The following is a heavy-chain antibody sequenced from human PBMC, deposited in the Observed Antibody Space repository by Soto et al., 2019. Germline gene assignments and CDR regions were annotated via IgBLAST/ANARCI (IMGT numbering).Heavy chain of an antibody. Sequence: PGGSLRLSCAASGFTFSSYGMHWVRQAPGKGLEWVAVIWYDGSNKYYADSVKGRFTISRDNSKNTLYLQMNSLRAEDTAVYYCARDSRIAARFEEDGMDVWGQGTTVTVSS. J-gene: IGHJ6*02. D-gene: IGHD6-6*01. CDR1: GFTFSSYG. CDR2: IWYDGSNK. V-gene: IGHV3-33*01. CDR3: ARDSRIAARFEEDGMDV.